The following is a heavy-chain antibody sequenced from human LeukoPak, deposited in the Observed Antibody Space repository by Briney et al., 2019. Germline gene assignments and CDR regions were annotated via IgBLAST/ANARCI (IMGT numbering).Heavy chain of an antibody. Sequence: GESLKISCQDSGYTLIDYWIGWVRQVPGKGLEWMGIIYPGDSDTRYSPSFQGQVTISADKSISTAYLQWSSLKASDTAMYYCARTPYCGGDCYPIFDYWGQGTLVTVSS. CDR3: ARTPYCGGDCYPIFDY. CDR2: IYPGDSDT. V-gene: IGHV5-51*01. J-gene: IGHJ4*02. D-gene: IGHD2-21*02. CDR1: GYTLIDYW.